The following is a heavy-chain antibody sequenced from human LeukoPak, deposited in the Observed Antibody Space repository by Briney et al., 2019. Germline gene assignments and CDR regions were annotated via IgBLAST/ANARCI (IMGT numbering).Heavy chain of an antibody. CDR3: ASESSGYSASFDY. J-gene: IGHJ4*02. Sequence: ASETLSLTCTVSGGSISPYYWSWIRQPPGKGLEWIGYIYYSGSTYYNPSLKSRVTISVDTSKNQFSLKLSSVTAAGTAVYYCASESSGYSASFDYWGQGTLVTVSS. CDR1: GGSISPYY. V-gene: IGHV4-59*04. CDR2: IYYSGST. D-gene: IGHD3-22*01.